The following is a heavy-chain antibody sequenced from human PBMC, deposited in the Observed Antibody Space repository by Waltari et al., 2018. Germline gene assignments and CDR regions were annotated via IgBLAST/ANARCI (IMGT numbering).Heavy chain of an antibody. V-gene: IGHV3-7*01. CDR1: GITFGAYW. CDR2: IKQDGSEK. J-gene: IGHJ6*02. D-gene: IGHD1-26*01. CDR3: ARVGATDLPYFYGMDV. Sequence: EMQLLESGGDLVQPGGSLILSCGASGITFGAYWMPWVRQAPGKGLEWVANIKQDGSEKNYMDSVKGRFTISRDNAKKSLYLEMNNLRVEDTAVYYCARVGATDLPYFYGMDVWGQGTTVTVSS.